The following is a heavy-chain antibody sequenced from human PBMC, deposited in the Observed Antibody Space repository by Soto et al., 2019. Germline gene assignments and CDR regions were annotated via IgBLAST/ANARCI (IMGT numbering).Heavy chain of an antibody. J-gene: IGHJ4*02. CDR3: ASWADYYDSSGYFGITDY. CDR1: GGSISSGGYY. D-gene: IGHD3-22*01. V-gene: IGHV4-31*03. Sequence: QVQLQESGPGLVKPSQTLSLTCTVSGGSISSGGYYWSWIRQHPGKGLEWIGYIYYSGSTYYNPTIKSRVTISVDTSKNQFSLKLSSVTAADTAVYYCASWADYYDSSGYFGITDYWGQGTLVTVSS. CDR2: IYYSGST.